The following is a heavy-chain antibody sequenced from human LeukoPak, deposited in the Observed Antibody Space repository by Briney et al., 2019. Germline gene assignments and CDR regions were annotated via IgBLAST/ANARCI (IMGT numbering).Heavy chain of an antibody. Sequence: PGRSLRLSCAASGFTFSSYGMHWVRQAPGKGLEWVAVIWYEGSNKYHADSVKGRFTISRDNSKNTLYLQMNSLRAEDTAVYYCARDWGGYSNYVPDYWGQGTLVTVSS. V-gene: IGHV3-33*01. CDR2: IWYEGSNK. CDR1: GFTFSSYG. J-gene: IGHJ4*02. CDR3: ARDWGGYSNYVPDY. D-gene: IGHD4-11*01.